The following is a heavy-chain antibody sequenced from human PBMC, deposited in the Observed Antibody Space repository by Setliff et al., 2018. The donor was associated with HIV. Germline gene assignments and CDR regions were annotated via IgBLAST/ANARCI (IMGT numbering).Heavy chain of an antibody. CDR1: GFGFPNYA. Sequence: GGSLRLSCVASGFGFPNYAMGWVRQAPGKGLEWVSSVSVSGGSTYYAEAVKGRFTISRENSKNTVFLEMSSLRAEDTAVYYCASSNVVVVTASVSDAFDIWGQGTMVTVS. D-gene: IGHD2-21*02. CDR3: ASSNVVVVTASVSDAFDI. J-gene: IGHJ3*02. V-gene: IGHV3-23*01. CDR2: VSVSGGST.